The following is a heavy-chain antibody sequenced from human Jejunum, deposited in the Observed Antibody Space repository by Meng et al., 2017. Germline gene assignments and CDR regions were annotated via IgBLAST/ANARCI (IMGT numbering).Heavy chain of an antibody. CDR1: GFTFDDYA. J-gene: IGHJ4*02. CDR2: VNWNSASI. D-gene: IGHD2-2*01. Sequence: SLKISCAASGFTFDDYAMHWVRQAPGKGLEWVSGVNWNSASIAYADSVRGRPTISRDNGKNMLYLQMNSLRAEDTAVYYCARGRYASVGFDSWGQGTLVTVSS. CDR3: ARGRYASVGFDS. V-gene: IGHV3-9*01.